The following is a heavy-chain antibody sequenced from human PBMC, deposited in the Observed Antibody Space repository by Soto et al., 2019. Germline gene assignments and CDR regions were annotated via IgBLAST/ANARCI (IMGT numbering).Heavy chain of an antibody. V-gene: IGHV3-30*18. CDR2: ISYDGSNK. D-gene: IGHD2-15*01. J-gene: IGHJ4*02. CDR3: AKGGYCSGGSCYGLWEFDY. CDR1: GFTLSSYG. Sequence: PGGSLRLSCAASGFTLSSYGMHWVRQAPGKGLEWVAVISYDGSNKYYADSVKGRFTISRDNSKNTLYLQMNSLRAEDTAVYYCAKGGYCSGGSCYGLWEFDYWGQGTLVTVS.